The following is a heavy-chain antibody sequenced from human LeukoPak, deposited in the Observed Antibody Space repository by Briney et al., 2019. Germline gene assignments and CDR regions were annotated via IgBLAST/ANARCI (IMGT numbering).Heavy chain of an antibody. CDR2: INWNGGST. J-gene: IGHJ4*02. CDR3: ARDPDIVVVPAAMDDGGFDY. D-gene: IGHD2-2*01. V-gene: IGHV3-20*04. CDR1: GFTFDDYA. Sequence: GGSLRLSCAASGFTFDDYAMNWVRQAPGKGLEWVSGINWNGGSTYYRDSVKGRFTISRDNAKNSLYLQMNSLRAEDTAVYYCARDPDIVVVPAAMDDGGFDYWGQGTLVTVSS.